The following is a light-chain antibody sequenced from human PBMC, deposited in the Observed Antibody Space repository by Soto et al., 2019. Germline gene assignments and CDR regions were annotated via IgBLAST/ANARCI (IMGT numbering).Light chain of an antibody. CDR1: QSLLHSNGYNY. V-gene: IGKV2-28*01. J-gene: IGKJ3*01. Sequence: DIVMTQSPLSLPVTPGEPASISCRSSQSLLHSNGYNYLDWYLQKPGQSPQLLIYLGSNRASGVADRVSGRGAGTDFALKISRVEAEDVGVYYCMQALQTRVFTFGPGTKVDIK. CDR3: MQALQTRVFT. CDR2: LGS.